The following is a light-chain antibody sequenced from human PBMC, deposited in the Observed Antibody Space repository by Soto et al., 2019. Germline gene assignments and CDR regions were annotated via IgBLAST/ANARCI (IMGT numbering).Light chain of an antibody. J-gene: IGLJ1*01. CDR3: SSFTKIKTVV. V-gene: IGLV2-14*01. Sequence: QSGLTHPASMSGSPGQSITISCTGTTSHVGGYNYVSWYQHYPGQAPKIIIDDGNSRPPGVSVRFSGSKSGNTASLTVSHLLAGNLADPFCSSFTKIKTVVFRGGSQGTV. CDR2: DGN. CDR1: TSHVGGYNY.